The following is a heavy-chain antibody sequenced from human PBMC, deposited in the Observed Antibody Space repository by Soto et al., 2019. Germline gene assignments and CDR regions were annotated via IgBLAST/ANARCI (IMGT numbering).Heavy chain of an antibody. J-gene: IGHJ4*02. V-gene: IGHV4-59*01. CDR2: IYYSGST. CDR1: GGSISSYY. D-gene: IGHD1-26*01. Sequence: SETLSLTCTVSGGSISSYYWSWIRQPPGKGLEWIGYIYYSGSTNYNPSLKGRVTISVDTSKNQFSPKLSSVTAADSAVYYCGRGLYSGSLMDFDYWGQGTLDIVSS. CDR3: GRGLYSGSLMDFDY.